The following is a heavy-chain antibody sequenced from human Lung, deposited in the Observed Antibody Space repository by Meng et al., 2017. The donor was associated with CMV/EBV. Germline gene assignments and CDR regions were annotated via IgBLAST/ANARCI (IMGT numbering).Heavy chain of an antibody. J-gene: IGHJ4*02. D-gene: IGHD3-16*01. V-gene: IGHV3-48*03. CDR3: ARDTGWDLHPYYFDY. CDR1: GFTFSSYE. CDR2: ISSSGSTI. Sequence: SCAASGFTFSSYEMNWVRQAPGKGLEWVSYISSSGSTIHYADSVKGRFTISRDNAKESLYLQMNSLRAYDTAIYYCARDTGWDLHPYYFDYSGQGXLVTVSS.